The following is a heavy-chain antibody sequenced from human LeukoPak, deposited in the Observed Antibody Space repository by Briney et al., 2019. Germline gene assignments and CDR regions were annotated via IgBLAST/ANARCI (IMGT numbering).Heavy chain of an antibody. Sequence: GGSLRLSCAASGFTFITYWMHWVRQAPGKGLVWVSRIRPEGTTTAYADSVKGRFTISRDNAKNTLFLQMNSLSAEDTAVYYCARDLDWILFDYWGQGTLVTVSS. D-gene: IGHD3-9*01. CDR2: IRPEGTTT. CDR3: ARDLDWILFDY. CDR1: GFTFITYW. V-gene: IGHV3-74*03. J-gene: IGHJ4*01.